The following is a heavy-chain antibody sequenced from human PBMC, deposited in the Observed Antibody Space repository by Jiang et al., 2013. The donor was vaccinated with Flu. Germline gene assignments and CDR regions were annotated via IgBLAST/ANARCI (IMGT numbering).Heavy chain of an antibody. V-gene: IGHV3-48*03. CDR2: ISSSGSTI. J-gene: IGHJ6*02. CDR1: GFTFSSYE. CDR3: ARDRALEILTGYSLYGMDV. D-gene: IGHD3-9*01. Sequence: VQLVESGGGLVQPGGSLRLSCAASGFTFSSYEMNWVRQAPGKGLEWVSYISSSGSTIYYADSVKGRFTISRDNAKNSLYLQMNSLRAEDTAVYYCARDRALEILTGYSLYGMDVWGQGTTVTVSS.